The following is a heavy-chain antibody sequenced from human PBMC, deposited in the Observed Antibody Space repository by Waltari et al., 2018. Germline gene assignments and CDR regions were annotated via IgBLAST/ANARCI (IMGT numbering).Heavy chain of an antibody. CDR2: ISYSGST. CDR1: RRSISSYSHY. CDR3: ARQTFTIFGVVIRFYGMDV. D-gene: IGHD3-3*01. J-gene: IGHJ6*02. V-gene: IGHV4-39*01. Sequence: HLHLQESGPGLVKPSETLSLFCPASRRSISSYSHYWGWTRQPPGEGLAWIGRISYSGSTCYNPSVKCQVTISVDRAKDQFSLKLSSVSAADTAVYDCARQTFTIFGVVIRFYGMDVWGQGTTVTVSS.